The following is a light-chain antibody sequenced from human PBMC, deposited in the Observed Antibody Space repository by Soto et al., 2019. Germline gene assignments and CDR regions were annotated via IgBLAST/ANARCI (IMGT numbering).Light chain of an antibody. CDR2: DVS. J-gene: IGLJ1*01. CDR3: CSYAGSYTFYV. Sequence: QSALTQPRSVSGSPGQSVTISCTGTSSDVGNYNYVSWYQQHPGKAPKLMIYDVSKRPSGVPDRFSGSKSGNTASLTISGLQAEDEADYYCCSYAGSYTFYVFGTGTKPTVL. CDR1: SSDVGNYNY. V-gene: IGLV2-11*01.